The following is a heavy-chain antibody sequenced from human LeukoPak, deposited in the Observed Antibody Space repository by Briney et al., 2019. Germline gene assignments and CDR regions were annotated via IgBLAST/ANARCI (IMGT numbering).Heavy chain of an antibody. Sequence: GGSLRLSCAASGFSFNIYAMSWVRQAPGKGLEWLANIKEDGTGKNHVDSVKGRFTISRDNAKNSLYLQMNGLRDEDTAVYCCAREIPQQLVAMDVWGQGTTVTVAS. CDR1: GFSFNIYA. V-gene: IGHV3-7*04. CDR3: AREIPQQLVAMDV. D-gene: IGHD6-13*01. J-gene: IGHJ6*02. CDR2: IKEDGTGK.